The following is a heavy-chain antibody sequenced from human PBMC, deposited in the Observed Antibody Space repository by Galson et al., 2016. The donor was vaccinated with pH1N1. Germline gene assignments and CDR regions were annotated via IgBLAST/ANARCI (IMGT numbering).Heavy chain of an antibody. CDR3: ARESGYCSTSGCHYGLDY. D-gene: IGHD2-2*03. Sequence: SLRLSCAASGVDFNYYYMSWVRQALGKGLEWVSYISSGGNTKYYADSVKGRFTISRDNTRNSLILQMNRLTSDDTGVYYCARESGYCSTSGCHYGLDYWGQGALVTVSS. J-gene: IGHJ4*02. CDR1: GVDFNYYY. V-gene: IGHV3-11*01. CDR2: ISSGGNTK.